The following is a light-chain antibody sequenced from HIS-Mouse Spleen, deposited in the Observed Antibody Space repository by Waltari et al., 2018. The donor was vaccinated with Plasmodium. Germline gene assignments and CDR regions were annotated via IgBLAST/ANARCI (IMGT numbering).Light chain of an antibody. CDR3: SSYTSSSTLV. Sequence: QSALTQPASVSGSPGQSITIPCTGTRRDVVGYHYFSWYQQHPGKAPKLMIYEVSNRPSGVSNRFSGSKSGNTASLTISGLQAEDEADYYCSSYTSSSTLVFGTGTKVTVL. CDR1: RRDVVGYHY. J-gene: IGLJ1*01. CDR2: EVS. V-gene: IGLV2-14*01.